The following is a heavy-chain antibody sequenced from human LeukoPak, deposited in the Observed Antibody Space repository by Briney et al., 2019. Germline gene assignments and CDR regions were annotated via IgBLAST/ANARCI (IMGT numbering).Heavy chain of an antibody. CDR2: TYYRSQWYN. J-gene: IGHJ3*01. V-gene: IGHV6-1*01. Sequence: SQTPSLTCAISGDSVSNNNGAWNWIRQSPSRGLEWLGRTYYRSQWYNDYARSVMSRISVDPDTSKNQFSLHLSSVTPDDTAVYYCAGGYAFDVWGRGTMVTVSS. CDR3: AGGYAFDV. CDR1: GDSVSNNNGA.